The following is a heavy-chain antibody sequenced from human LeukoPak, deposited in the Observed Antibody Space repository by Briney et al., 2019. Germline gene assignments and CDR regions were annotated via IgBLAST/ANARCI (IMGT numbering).Heavy chain of an antibody. Sequence: GGSLRLSCAASGFTFSTYDMNWVRQAPGKGLEWISYIDTSGNVIYYTDSVKGRFSISRDNAKNTLYLQMNSLRAEDTAVYYCARGELELDFDYWGQGTLVTVSS. CDR3: ARGELELDFDY. CDR1: GFTFSTYD. J-gene: IGHJ4*02. D-gene: IGHD1-7*01. CDR2: IDTSGNVI. V-gene: IGHV3-48*03.